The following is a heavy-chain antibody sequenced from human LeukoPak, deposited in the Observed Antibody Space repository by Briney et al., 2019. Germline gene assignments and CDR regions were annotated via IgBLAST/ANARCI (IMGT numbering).Heavy chain of an antibody. CDR3: AKVDGSGNSIFDY. Sequence: GGSLRLSCAASGFTFNTYWMHSVPQAPGKGLVWVSRINPDGRTTNYADSVRGRFTISRDNAKNTLYLQMNSLRVEDTATYYCAKVDGSGNSIFDYWGQGTLVPVSS. CDR1: GFTFNTYW. CDR2: INPDGRTT. J-gene: IGHJ4*02. V-gene: IGHV3-74*01. D-gene: IGHD3-22*01.